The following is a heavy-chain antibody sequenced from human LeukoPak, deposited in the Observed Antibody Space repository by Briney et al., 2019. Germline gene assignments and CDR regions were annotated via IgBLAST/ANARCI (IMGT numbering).Heavy chain of an antibody. J-gene: IGHJ4*02. CDR1: GFTFSNYH. V-gene: IGHV3-48*01. CDR2: ISSSSTTI. Sequence: GGSLRLSCAASGFTFSNYHMNWVRQAPGKGLEWISYISSSSTTIYYADSAKGRFTISRDNAKNSLYLQMNSLRAEDTAVYYCARGDSAGGYWGQGTLVTVSS. CDR3: ARGDSAGGY. D-gene: IGHD3-10*01.